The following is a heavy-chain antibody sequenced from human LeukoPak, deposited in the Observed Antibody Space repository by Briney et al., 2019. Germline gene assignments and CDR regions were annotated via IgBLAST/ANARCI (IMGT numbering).Heavy chain of an antibody. J-gene: IGHJ3*02. D-gene: IGHD5-18*01. CDR2: IDYRGST. V-gene: IGHV4-59*01. Sequence: SETLSLTCTVSGGSISSYYWSWIRQPPGKGLEWIAYIDYRGSTTYNPSLKSRVSISVDTSRNQFSLKLSSVTAADTAVYYCARSRSGYSYDHAAFDIWGQGTMVTVSS. CDR1: GGSISSYY. CDR3: ARSRSGYSYDHAAFDI.